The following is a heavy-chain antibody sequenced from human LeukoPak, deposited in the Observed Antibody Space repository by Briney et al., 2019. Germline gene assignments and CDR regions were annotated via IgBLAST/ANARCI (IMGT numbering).Heavy chain of an antibody. V-gene: IGHV3-23*01. J-gene: IGHJ5*02. D-gene: IGHD6-19*01. CDR1: GFAVIVYA. CDR3: AKPISGGLAVTADWFQP. Sequence: GGSLRLSCAACGFAVIVYAMSWLRQPPGKGLEWVSTINANSGTTSYAASVRGRFTISRDSSKNTLYLQVNTLRADDTATYYCAKPISGGLAVTADWFQPWGQGTLVVVSS. CDR2: INANSGTT.